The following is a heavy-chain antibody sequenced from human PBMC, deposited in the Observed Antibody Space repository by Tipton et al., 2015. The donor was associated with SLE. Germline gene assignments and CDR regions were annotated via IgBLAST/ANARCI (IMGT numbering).Heavy chain of an antibody. D-gene: IGHD3-9*01. CDR3: VRALRYFDWTRGAFDI. J-gene: IGHJ3*02. CDR2: INHSGST. CDR1: GGSISSGSYY. V-gene: IGHV4-61*09. Sequence: TLSLTCTVSGGSISSGSYYWSWIRQPAGKGLEWIGEINHSGSTNYNPSLKSRVTISVDTSKNQFSLKLSSVTAADTAVYYCVRALRYFDWTRGAFDIWGQGTMVTVSS.